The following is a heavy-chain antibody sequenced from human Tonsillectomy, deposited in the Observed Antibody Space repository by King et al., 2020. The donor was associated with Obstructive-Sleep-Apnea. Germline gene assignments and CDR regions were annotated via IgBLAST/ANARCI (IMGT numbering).Heavy chain of an antibody. CDR3: ARAPVGGLRGLDY. CDR1: GFTFSSYA. D-gene: IGHD2-15*01. V-gene: IGHV3-30*04. Sequence: VQLVESGGGVVQPGRSLRLSCAASGFTFSSYAMHWVRQAPGKGLEWVAVIAYDGRNKYYADSVKGRFTISRDNSKNTLYLQMNSLGAEDTAVYYCARAPVGGLRGLDYWGQGTLVTVSS. J-gene: IGHJ4*02. CDR2: IAYDGRNK.